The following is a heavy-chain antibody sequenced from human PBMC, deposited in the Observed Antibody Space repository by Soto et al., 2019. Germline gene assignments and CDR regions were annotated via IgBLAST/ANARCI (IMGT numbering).Heavy chain of an antibody. CDR1: GGTFGNYA. J-gene: IGHJ5*02. Sequence: QLQLVQSGTEVKKPGSSVTVSCKASGGTFGNYAINWLRQAPGQGLQWMGDISPMFHKANYEQTFQGRVSITAAESTNTVYVELGSLRPEDTAQYYCAREFEVHPPFFGAWGQGTLVTVSS. CDR2: ISPMFHKA. V-gene: IGHV1-69*01. D-gene: IGHD1-1*01. CDR3: AREFEVHPPFFGA.